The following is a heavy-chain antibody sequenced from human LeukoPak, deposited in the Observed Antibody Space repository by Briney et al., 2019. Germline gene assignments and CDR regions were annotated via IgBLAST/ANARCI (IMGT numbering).Heavy chain of an antibody. CDR1: GFTFSTYS. CDR2: ITGSSSTI. CDR3: ARRLRSGGYHCFDY. V-gene: IGHV3-48*01. D-gene: IGHD3-22*01. J-gene: IGHJ4*02. Sequence: GGSLRLSCAASGFTFSTYSMNWVRQAPGKGLEWISYITGSSSTIYYADSVKGRFTISRDNAKNSLYLQMSSLRAEDTAVYYCARRLRSGGYHCFDYWGQGTLVTVSS.